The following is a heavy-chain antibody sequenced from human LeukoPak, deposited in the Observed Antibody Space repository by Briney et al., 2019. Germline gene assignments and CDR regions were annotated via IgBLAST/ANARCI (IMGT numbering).Heavy chain of an antibody. D-gene: IGHD3-16*01. J-gene: IGHJ4*02. V-gene: IGHV4-34*01. CDR3: ARSRVHYDYVWGSSRAIDY. CDR2: INHSGST. Sequence: SETLSLTCAVYGGSFSGYYWSWIRQPPGKGLEWIGEINHSGSTNYNPSLKSRVTISVDTSKNQFSLKLSSVTAADTAVYYCARSRVHYDYVWGSSRAIDYWGQGTLVTVSS. CDR1: GGSFSGYY.